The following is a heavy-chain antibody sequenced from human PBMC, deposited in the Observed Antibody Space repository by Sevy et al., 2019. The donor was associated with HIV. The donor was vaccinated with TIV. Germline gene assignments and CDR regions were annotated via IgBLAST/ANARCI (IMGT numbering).Heavy chain of an antibody. V-gene: IGHV1-8*02. CDR2: MNPESGDT. J-gene: IGHJ4*02. D-gene: IGHD2-21*01. CDR3: TSRRPLAYMSSSRPFDY. CDR1: GYTFTNYD. Sequence: ASVKVSCKASGYTFTNYDINWVRQATGHGLEWMGRMNPESGDTGYAQKFQGRVTMTRDTSISTAYMELNSLRSEDSAVYYCTSRRPLAYMSSSRPFDYWGQGTLVTVSS.